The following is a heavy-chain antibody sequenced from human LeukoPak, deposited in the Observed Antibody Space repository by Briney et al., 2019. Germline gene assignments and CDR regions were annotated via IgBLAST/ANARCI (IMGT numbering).Heavy chain of an antibody. J-gene: IGHJ4*02. Sequence: GGSLRLSCAASGFTFSSYAMHWVRQAPGKGLEWVAVISYDGSNKYYADSVKGRFTISRDNSKNTLYLQMNSLRAEDTAVYYCASRGRPDYWGQGTLVTVSS. CDR3: ASRGRPDY. CDR1: GFTFSSYA. V-gene: IGHV3-30-3*01. CDR2: ISYDGSNK.